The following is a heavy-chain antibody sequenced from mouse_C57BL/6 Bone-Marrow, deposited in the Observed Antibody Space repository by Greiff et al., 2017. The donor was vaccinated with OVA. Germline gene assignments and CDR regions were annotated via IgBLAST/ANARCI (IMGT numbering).Heavy chain of an antibody. V-gene: IGHV5-4*01. CDR1: GFTFSSYA. D-gene: IGHD1-1*01. Sequence: EVQLVESGGGLVKPGGSLKPSCAASGFTFSSYAMSWVRQTPEKRLERVATISDGGSYNYYPDNVKGRLTISRYNAKNNLYLQMSHLTSEDTAMYDFARDGDYYGISSGPYAMDYWGQGTSVTVSS. CDR2: ISDGGSYN. J-gene: IGHJ4*01. CDR3: ARDGDYYGISSGPYAMDY.